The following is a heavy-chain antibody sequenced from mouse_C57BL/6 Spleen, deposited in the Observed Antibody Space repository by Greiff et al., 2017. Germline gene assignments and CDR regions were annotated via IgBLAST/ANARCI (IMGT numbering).Heavy chain of an antibody. J-gene: IGHJ2*01. Sequence: VQLQQSGPELVKPGASVKISCKASGYAFSSSWMNWVKQRPGKGLEWIGRIYPGDGDTNYNGKFKGKATLTADKSSSTAYMQLSSLTSEDSAVYFCAPSTTVVARGYFDYWGQGTTLTVSS. V-gene: IGHV1-82*01. CDR2: IYPGDGDT. CDR1: GYAFSSSW. CDR3: APSTTVVARGYFDY. D-gene: IGHD1-1*01.